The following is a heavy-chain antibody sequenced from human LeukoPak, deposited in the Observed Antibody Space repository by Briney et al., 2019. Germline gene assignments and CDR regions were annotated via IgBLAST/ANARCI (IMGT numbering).Heavy chain of an antibody. CDR3: ARVGSRGYGYGYYGD. V-gene: IGHV3-21*01. J-gene: IGHJ4*02. CDR2: ISSSSSYI. CDR1: GFTLSSYS. Sequence: GGSLRLSCAASGFTLSSYSMNWVRQAPGKGLEWVSSISSSSSYIYYADSVKGRFTISRDNAKNSLYLQMNSLRAEDTAVYYCARVGSRGYGYGYYGDWGQGTLVTVSS. D-gene: IGHD5-18*01.